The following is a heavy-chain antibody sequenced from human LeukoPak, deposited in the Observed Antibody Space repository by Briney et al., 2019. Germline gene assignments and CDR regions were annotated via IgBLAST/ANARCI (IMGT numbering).Heavy chain of an antibody. V-gene: IGHV4-4*09. D-gene: IGHD2-2*02. CDR1: GGSISSYY. CDR2: IYTSGST. J-gene: IGHJ6*03. CDR3: ARHFRLPAAIIPGDTKKQPYYYYYYMDV. Sequence: SETLSLTGTVSGGSISSYYWSWIRQPPGKGLEWIGYIYTSGSTNYNPSLKSRVTISVGTSKNQFSLKLSSVTAADTAVYYCARHFRLPAAIIPGDTKKQPYYYYYYMDVWGKGTTVTVSS.